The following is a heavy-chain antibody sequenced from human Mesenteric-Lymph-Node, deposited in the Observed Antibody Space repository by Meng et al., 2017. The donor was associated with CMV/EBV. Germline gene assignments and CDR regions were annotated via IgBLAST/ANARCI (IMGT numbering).Heavy chain of an antibody. CDR3: ASDGSSGWYAFNWFDH. CDR1: GFTFSSYW. D-gene: IGHD6-19*01. J-gene: IGHJ5*02. V-gene: IGHV3-7*01. Sequence: GESLKISCAASGFTFSSYWMSWVRQAPGKGLEWVANIKQDGSEKYYVDSVKGRFTISRDNAKNSLYLQMNSLRAEDTAVYYCASDGSSGWYAFNWFDHWGQGTLVTVSS. CDR2: IKQDGSEK.